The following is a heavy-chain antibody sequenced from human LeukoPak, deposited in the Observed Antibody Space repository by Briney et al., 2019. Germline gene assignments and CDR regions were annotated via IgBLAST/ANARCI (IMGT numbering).Heavy chain of an antibody. J-gene: IGHJ6*03. V-gene: IGHV4-34*01. Sequence: PSETLSLTCAVYGGSFSGYYWSWIRQPPGKGLEWMGEINHSGSTNYNPSLKSRVTISVDTSKNQFSLKLSSVTAADTAVYYCARGLSELVPLFAYYYYYMDVWGKGTTVTVSS. CDR2: INHSGST. CDR1: GGSFSGYY. CDR3: ARGLSELVPLFAYYYYYMDV. D-gene: IGHD2-8*02.